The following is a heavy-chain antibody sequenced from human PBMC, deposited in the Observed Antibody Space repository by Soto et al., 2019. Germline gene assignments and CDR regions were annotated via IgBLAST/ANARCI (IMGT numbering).Heavy chain of an antibody. J-gene: IGHJ4*02. V-gene: IGHV4-31*03. CDR2: IYYSGST. Sequence: SETLSLTCTVSGGSISSGGYYWSWIRQHPGKGLEWIGYIYYSGSTYYNPSLKSRVTISVATSKNQFSLKLSSVTAADTAVYYCARVRHRGSSWYPYFDYWGQGTLVTVSS. CDR1: GGSISSGGYY. D-gene: IGHD6-13*01. CDR3: ARVRHRGSSWYPYFDY.